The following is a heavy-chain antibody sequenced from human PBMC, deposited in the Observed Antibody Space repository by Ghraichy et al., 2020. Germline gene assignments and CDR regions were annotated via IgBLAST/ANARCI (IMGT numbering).Heavy chain of an antibody. CDR3: ARGELGNWFDP. CDR1: GFTVSINY. V-gene: IGHV3-53*01. D-gene: IGHD7-27*01. CDR2: IYSGGGT. J-gene: IGHJ5*02. Sequence: GGSLRLSCAASGFTVSINYMTWVRQAPGKGLEWVSLIYSGGGTYYADSVKGRFTISRDNSKNMLYLQMNSLRAADTAVYYCARGELGNWFDPWGQGTLVTVSS.